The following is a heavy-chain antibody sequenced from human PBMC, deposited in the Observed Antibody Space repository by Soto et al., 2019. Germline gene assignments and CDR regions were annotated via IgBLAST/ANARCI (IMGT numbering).Heavy chain of an antibody. CDR3: ARDPLVGAPDYFDY. V-gene: IGHV3-30-3*01. CDR1: GFTFSSYP. Sequence: QVQLVESGGGVVQPGRSLRLSCAASGFTFSSYPLHWVRQAPGKGLEWVAVISYDATTKYHADSVKGRFTISRDNSKNTLYLQMNSLRDEDTAVYYCARDPLVGAPDYFDYWVQGTLVAVSA. J-gene: IGHJ4*02. CDR2: ISYDATTK. D-gene: IGHD1-26*01.